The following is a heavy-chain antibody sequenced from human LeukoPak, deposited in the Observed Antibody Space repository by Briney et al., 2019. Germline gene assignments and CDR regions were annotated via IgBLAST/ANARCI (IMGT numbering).Heavy chain of an antibody. CDR2: IWYDGSNK. Sequence: GGSLRLSCAASGFTFSSYGMHWVRQAPGKGLEWVAVIWYDGSNKYYADSVKGRFTISRDNSKNTPYLQMNSLRAEDTAVYYCAREQGFHYYDSSGYLNYWGQGTLVTVSS. CDR3: AREQGFHYYDSSGYLNY. J-gene: IGHJ4*02. V-gene: IGHV3-33*01. D-gene: IGHD3-22*01. CDR1: GFTFSSYG.